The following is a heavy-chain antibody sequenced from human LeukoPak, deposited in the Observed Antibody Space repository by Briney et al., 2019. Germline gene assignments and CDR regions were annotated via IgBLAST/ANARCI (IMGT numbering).Heavy chain of an antibody. V-gene: IGHV4-59*01. D-gene: IGHD1-26*01. Sequence: SETLSLTRTVSGGSISSYYWSWIRQPPGKGLEWIGYIYYSGSTNYNPSLKSRVTISVDTSKNQFSLKLSSVTAADTAVYYCARGKIGSYYYYYYMDVWGKGTTVTVSS. J-gene: IGHJ6*03. CDR3: ARGKIGSYYYYYYMDV. CDR2: IYYSGST. CDR1: GGSISSYY.